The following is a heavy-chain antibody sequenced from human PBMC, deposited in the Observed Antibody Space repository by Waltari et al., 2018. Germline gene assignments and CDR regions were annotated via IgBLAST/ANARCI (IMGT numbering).Heavy chain of an antibody. CDR3: AKGGSSSWYAEYFQH. V-gene: IGHV3-23*01. CDR2: ISGSGGST. CDR1: GFNFSSSA. D-gene: IGHD6-13*01. Sequence: EVQLLESGGGLVQPGGSLRLSCAASGFNFSSSAMSWVRPAPGKGLEWVSAISGSGGSTYYADSVKGRFTISRDNSKNTLYLQMNSLRAEDTAVYYCAKGGSSSWYAEYFQHWGQSTLVTVSS. J-gene: IGHJ1*01.